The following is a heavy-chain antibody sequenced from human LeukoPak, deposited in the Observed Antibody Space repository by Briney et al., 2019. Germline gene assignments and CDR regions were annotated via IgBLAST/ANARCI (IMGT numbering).Heavy chain of an antibody. CDR3: ARQFGLFFYDILTGYYPAGYFDY. D-gene: IGHD3-9*01. J-gene: IGHJ4*02. CDR1: GGSFSGYY. V-gene: IGHV4-34*01. Sequence: TETLSLTCAVYGGSFSGYYWSWIRQPPGKGLEWIGEINHSGSTNYNPSLKSRVTISVDTSKNQFSLKLSSVTAADTAVYYCARQFGLFFYDILTGYYPAGYFDYWGQGTLVTVSS. CDR2: INHSGST.